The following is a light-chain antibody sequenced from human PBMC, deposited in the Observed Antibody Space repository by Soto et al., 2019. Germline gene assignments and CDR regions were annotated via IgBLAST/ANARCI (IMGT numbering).Light chain of an antibody. CDR2: GAS. Sequence: EIVLTQSPGTLSLSPGERATLSCRASQSFSSSYLAWYQQKPGQAPRLLIYGASSRATGIPDRFSGSGSGTAFTLTISSLEPEDFAVYYCQHYGSALFTFGPGTKVDV. CDR1: QSFSSSY. J-gene: IGKJ3*01. V-gene: IGKV3-20*01. CDR3: QHYGSALFT.